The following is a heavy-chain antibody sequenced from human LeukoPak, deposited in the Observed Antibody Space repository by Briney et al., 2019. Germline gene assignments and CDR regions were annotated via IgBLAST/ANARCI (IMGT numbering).Heavy chain of an antibody. Sequence: SESLSLTCNVSGVSISSSSYYWGWIRQPPGKGLEWIGSIYSSGSTYYNSSLRSRVTISIDTSKNQVSLKMSSVTAADTAVYYCAKSGGYGLIDYWGQGTLVTVSS. D-gene: IGHD6-25*01. CDR2: IYSSGST. CDR1: GVSISSSSYY. CDR3: AKSGGYGLIDY. J-gene: IGHJ4*01. V-gene: IGHV4-39*01.